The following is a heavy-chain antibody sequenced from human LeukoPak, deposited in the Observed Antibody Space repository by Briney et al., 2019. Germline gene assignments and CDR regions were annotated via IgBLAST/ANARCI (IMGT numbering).Heavy chain of an antibody. J-gene: IGHJ4*02. CDR2: IYYSGST. CDR1: GGSISSSSHY. CDR3: AKGGTVEKGFDY. D-gene: IGHD4-23*01. V-gene: IGHV4-39*01. Sequence: PSETLSLTCTVSGGSISSSSHYWGWIRQPPGKGLEWIGSIYYSGSTYYNPSLKSRVTISVDTSKNQFSLKLSSVTAADTAVYYCAKGGTVEKGFDYWGQGTLVTVSS.